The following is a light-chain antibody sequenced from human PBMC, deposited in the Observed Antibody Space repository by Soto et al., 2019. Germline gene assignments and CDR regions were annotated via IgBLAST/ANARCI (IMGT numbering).Light chain of an antibody. CDR3: TSYAGSNNLV. V-gene: IGLV2-8*01. CDR2: EVS. CDR1: SSDVGGYNY. J-gene: IGLJ3*02. Sequence: ALTQPASVSGSPGQSITISCTGTSSDVGGYNYVSWYQQHPGKAPKLIIYEVSKRPSGVPDRFSGSKSGNTASLTVSGLQAEDEADYYCTSYAGSNNLVFAGGTK.